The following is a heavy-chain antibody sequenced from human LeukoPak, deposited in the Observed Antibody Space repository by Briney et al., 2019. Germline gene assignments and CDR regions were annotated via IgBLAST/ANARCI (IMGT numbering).Heavy chain of an antibody. J-gene: IGHJ4*02. V-gene: IGHV3-66*04. CDR3: ARQGWGYYDSSGYYPGGFDY. CDR1: GFTVSSNY. CDR2: ICSGGST. Sequence: GGSLRLSCAASGFTVSSNYMSWVRQAPGKGLEWVSVICSGGSTYYADSVKGRFTISRDNSKNTLYLQMNSLRAEDTAVYYCARQGWGYYDSSGYYPGGFDYWGQGTLVTVSS. D-gene: IGHD3-22*01.